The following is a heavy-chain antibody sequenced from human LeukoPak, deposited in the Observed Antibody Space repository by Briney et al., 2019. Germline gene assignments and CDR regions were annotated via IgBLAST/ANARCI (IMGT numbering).Heavy chain of an antibody. CDR2: ISGSGST. CDR1: GGAISSYY. Sequence: SGTLSLSCTVSGGAISSYYWSWIRQPAGRGLESIGRISGSGSTNYNPSLKSRVTMSVDTSTNQFSLRLTSVTAADTPVYYCGRLQRIMIFGNCYYYMDVWGKGTTVTVSS. D-gene: IGHD3/OR15-3a*01. J-gene: IGHJ6*03. CDR3: GRLQRIMIFGNCYYYMDV. V-gene: IGHV4-4*07.